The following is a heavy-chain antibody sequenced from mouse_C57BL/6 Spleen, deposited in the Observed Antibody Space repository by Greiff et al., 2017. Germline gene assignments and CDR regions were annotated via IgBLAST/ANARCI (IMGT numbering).Heavy chain of an antibody. Sequence: QVQLQQPGAELVKPGASVKMSCKASGYTFTSYWITWVKQRPGQGLEWIGDIYPGSGSTNYNEKFKSKATLTVDTSSSTAYMQLSSLTSEGSAVYYCARGNYYYGSSHWYFDVWGTGTTVTVSS. CDR3: ARGNYYYGSSHWYFDV. V-gene: IGHV1-55*01. CDR1: GYTFTSYW. D-gene: IGHD1-1*01. J-gene: IGHJ1*03. CDR2: IYPGSGST.